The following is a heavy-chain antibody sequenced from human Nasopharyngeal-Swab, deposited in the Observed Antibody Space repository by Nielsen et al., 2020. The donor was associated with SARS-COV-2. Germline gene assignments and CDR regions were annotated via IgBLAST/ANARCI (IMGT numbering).Heavy chain of an antibody. CDR2: ISYDGSNK. V-gene: IGHV3-30*18. CDR3: AKDTSGWFLDY. D-gene: IGHD6-19*01. J-gene: IGHJ4*02. CDR1: GFTFSSYG. Sequence: GGSLRLSCAASGFTFSSYGMHWVRQAPGKGLEWVAVISYDGSNKYYVDSVKGRFTISRDNSKNTLYLQMNSLRAEDTAVYYCAKDTSGWFLDYWGQGTLVTVSS.